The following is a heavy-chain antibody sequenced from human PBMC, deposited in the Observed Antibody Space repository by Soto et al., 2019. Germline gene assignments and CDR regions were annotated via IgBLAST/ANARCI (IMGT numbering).Heavy chain of an antibody. CDR2: ISAYNGNT. CDR1: GYTFTSYG. CDR3: ARDWLKYYDILTGYYKDWFDP. V-gene: IGHV1-18*04. J-gene: IGHJ5*02. Sequence: QVQLVQSGAEVKKPGASVKVSCKASGYTFTSYGISWVRQAPGQGLEWMGWISAYNGNTNYAQKLQGRVTMTTDTSPSTAYMELRSLRSDDTAVYYCARDWLKYYDILTGYYKDWFDPWGQGTLVTVSS. D-gene: IGHD3-9*01.